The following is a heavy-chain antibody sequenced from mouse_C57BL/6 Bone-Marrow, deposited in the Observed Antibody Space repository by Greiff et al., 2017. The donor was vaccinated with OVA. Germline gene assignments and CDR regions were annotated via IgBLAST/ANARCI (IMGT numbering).Heavy chain of an antibody. CDR1: GYAFTNYL. J-gene: IGHJ1*03. CDR3: ARTGNWYFEV. CDR2: INPGSGGT. D-gene: IGHD1-1*02. V-gene: IGHV1-54*01. Sequence: QVQLQQSGAELVRPGTSVKVSCKASGYAFTNYLIEWVKQRPGQGLAWIGVINPGSGGTNYNEKFKGKATLTADKSSSTAYMQLSSLTSEDSAVYCCARTGNWYFEVWGTGTTVTVSS.